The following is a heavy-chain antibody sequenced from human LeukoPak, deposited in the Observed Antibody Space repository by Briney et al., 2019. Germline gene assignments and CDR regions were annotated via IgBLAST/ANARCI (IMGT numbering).Heavy chain of an antibody. CDR1: GDSVSSNSVT. Sequence: SQTLSLTCAISGDSVSSNSVTWNWNRQSPSRGLEWLGRTYYRSTWYNDYAVSVRGRITVNPGTSKNQFSLHLNSVTPEDTAVYYCARRLTQYDCFDPWGQGILVTVSS. J-gene: IGHJ5*02. D-gene: IGHD2-2*01. CDR2: TYYRSTWYN. V-gene: IGHV6-1*01. CDR3: ARRLTQYDCFDP.